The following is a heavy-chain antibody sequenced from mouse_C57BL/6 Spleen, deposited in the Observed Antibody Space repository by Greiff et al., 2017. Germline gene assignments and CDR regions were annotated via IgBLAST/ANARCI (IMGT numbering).Heavy chain of an antibody. Sequence: VQLKESGAELVRPGASVKLSCTASGFNIKDDYMHWVKQRPEQGLEWIGWIDPENGDTEYASKFQGKATITADTSSNTAYLQLSSLTSEDTAVYYCTTLGDYDAFAYWGQGTLVTVSA. CDR1: GFNIKDDY. CDR3: TTLGDYDAFAY. CDR2: IDPENGDT. J-gene: IGHJ3*01. V-gene: IGHV14-4*01. D-gene: IGHD2-4*01.